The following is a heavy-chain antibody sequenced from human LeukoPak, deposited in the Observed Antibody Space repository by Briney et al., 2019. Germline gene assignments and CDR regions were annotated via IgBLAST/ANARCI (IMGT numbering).Heavy chain of an antibody. D-gene: IGHD3-10*01. J-gene: IGHJ6*03. CDR1: GFTFDDYA. V-gene: IGHV3-9*01. Sequence: PGRSLRLSCAASGFTFDDYAMHWVRQAPGKGLEWVSGISWNSGSIGYADSVKGRFTISRDNAKNSLYLQMYSLRAEDTALYYCAKDISLYYGSGSYYTSGYMDVWGKGTTVTVSS. CDR3: AKDISLYYGSGSYYTSGYMDV. CDR2: ISWNSGSI.